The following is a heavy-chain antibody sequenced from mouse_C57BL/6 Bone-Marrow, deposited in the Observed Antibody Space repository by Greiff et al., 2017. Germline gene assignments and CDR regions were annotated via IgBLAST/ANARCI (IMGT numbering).Heavy chain of an antibody. CDR3: ARDHYEYGRVDY. Sequence: EVKLMESGGGLVKPGGSLKLSCAASGFTFSSYAMSWVRQTPEKRLEWVATISDGGSYTYYPDNVKGRFTISRDNAKNNLYLQMSHLKSEDTAMYYCARDHYEYGRVDYWGQGTTLTVSS. J-gene: IGHJ2*01. V-gene: IGHV5-4*01. D-gene: IGHD2-4*01. CDR2: ISDGGSYT. CDR1: GFTFSSYA.